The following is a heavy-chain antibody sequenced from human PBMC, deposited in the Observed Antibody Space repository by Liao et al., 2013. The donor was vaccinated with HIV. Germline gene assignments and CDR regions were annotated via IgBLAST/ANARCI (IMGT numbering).Heavy chain of an antibody. CDR2: IYTSGST. CDR1: GGSISSGSYY. CDR3: ARAAWIQLWSYYYYYYMTS. D-gene: IGHD5-18*01. V-gene: IGHV4-61*02. Sequence: QLQLQESGPGLVKPSQTLSLTCTVSGGSISSGSYYWSWIRQPAGKGLEWIGRIYTSGSTNYNPSLKSRVTISVDTSKNQFSLKLSSVTAADTAVYYCARAAWIQLWSYYYYYYMTSGAKGPRSPSP. J-gene: IGHJ6*03.